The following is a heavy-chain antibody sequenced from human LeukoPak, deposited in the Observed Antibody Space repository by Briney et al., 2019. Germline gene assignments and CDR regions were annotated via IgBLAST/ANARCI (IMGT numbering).Heavy chain of an antibody. J-gene: IGHJ6*03. CDR3: ARDPGYSSSWYLGKYYYYMDV. CDR1: GYTFTSYY. Sequence: GASVKVSCKASGYTFTSYYMHWVRQAPGQGLEWMGIINPSGGSTSYAQKFQGRVTMTRDTSTSTVYMELSSLRSEDTAVYYCARDPGYSSSWYLGKYYYYMDVWGKGTTVTVSS. CDR2: INPSGGST. D-gene: IGHD6-13*01. V-gene: IGHV1-46*01.